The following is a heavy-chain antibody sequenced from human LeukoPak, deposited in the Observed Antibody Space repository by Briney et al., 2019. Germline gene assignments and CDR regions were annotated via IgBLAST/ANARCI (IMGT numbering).Heavy chain of an antibody. J-gene: IGHJ4*02. CDR2: ISGSGAYT. CDR1: GFTFSTYA. Sequence: GGSLRLSCAASGFTFSTYAMSWVRQAPGKGLEWVSTISGSGAYTFYADSVKGRFTISRDNPKNTVYLQKQSLRDEDTAVYYCAKETGASYDYPLDYWGQGTLVTVSS. V-gene: IGHV3-23*01. CDR3: AKETGASYDYPLDY. D-gene: IGHD5-18*01.